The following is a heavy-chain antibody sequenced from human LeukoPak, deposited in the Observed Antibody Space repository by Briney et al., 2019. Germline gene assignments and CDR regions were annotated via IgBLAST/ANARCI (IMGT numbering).Heavy chain of an antibody. CDR1: GYSFRSYC. D-gene: IGHD1-7*01. V-gene: IGHV5-51*01. Sequence: GESLKISCETSGYSFRSYCIVWVRQMPVKGLEWMGIICPDDSDTRYSPSFQGQVTFSADKSISTAYLQWSSLKASDSAMYYCARRQRTISGTTDRLDPWGQGTLVTVSS. J-gene: IGHJ5*02. CDR3: ARRQRTISGTTDRLDP. CDR2: ICPDDSDT.